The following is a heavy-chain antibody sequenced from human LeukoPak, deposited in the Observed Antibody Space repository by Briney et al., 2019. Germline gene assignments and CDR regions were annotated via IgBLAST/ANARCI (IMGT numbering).Heavy chain of an antibody. D-gene: IGHD2-15*01. CDR2: IKQDGSEK. CDR1: GFTFSSYW. Sequence: QPGGSLRLSCAASGFTFSSYWMSWVRQAPGKGLEWVANIKQDGSEKYYVDSVKGRFTISRDNAKNSLYLQMSSLRAEDTAVYYCARDGLYCSGGSCSFDYWGQGTLVTVSS. V-gene: IGHV3-7*01. CDR3: ARDGLYCSGGSCSFDY. J-gene: IGHJ4*02.